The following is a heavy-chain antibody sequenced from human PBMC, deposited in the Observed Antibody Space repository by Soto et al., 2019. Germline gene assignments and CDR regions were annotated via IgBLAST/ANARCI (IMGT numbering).Heavy chain of an antibody. Sequence: QLQLQESGSGLVKPSQTLSLTCAVSGGSISSGGYSWSWIRQPPGKGLEWIGYIYHSGSTYYNPSHKSRVTISVDRSKNQLSLKLSSVPAADTAVYYCARAGGLGAVAVDYWGQGTLVTVSS. V-gene: IGHV4-30-2*01. J-gene: IGHJ4*02. CDR1: GGSISSGGYS. CDR2: IYHSGST. CDR3: ARAGGLGAVAVDY. D-gene: IGHD6-19*01.